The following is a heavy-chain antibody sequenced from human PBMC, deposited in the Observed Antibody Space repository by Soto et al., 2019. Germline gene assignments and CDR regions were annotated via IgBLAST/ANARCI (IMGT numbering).Heavy chain of an antibody. J-gene: IGHJ5*02. CDR1: GGTFSSYA. V-gene: IGHV1-69*06. CDR3: ARITMVRGVIVSHANWFDP. CDR2: IIPIFGTA. Sequence: VQLVESGAEVKKPGSSVKVSCKASGGTFSSYAISWVRQAPGQGLEWMGGIIPIFGTANYAQKFQGRVTITADKSTSTAYMELSSLRSEDTAVYYCARITMVRGVIVSHANWFDPWGQGTLVTVSS. D-gene: IGHD3-10*01.